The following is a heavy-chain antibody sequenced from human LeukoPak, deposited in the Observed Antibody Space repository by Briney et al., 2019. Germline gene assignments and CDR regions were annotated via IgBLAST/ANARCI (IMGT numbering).Heavy chain of an antibody. CDR3: ARGRASSGWYAWYFDL. J-gene: IGHJ2*01. V-gene: IGHV4-39*07. D-gene: IGHD6-19*01. CDR2: IYYSGST. CDR1: GGSISSSSYY. Sequence: SETLSLTCTVSGGSISSSSYYWGWIRQPPGKGLEWIGSIYYSGSTNYNPSLKSRVTISVDTSKNQFSLKLSSVTAADTAVYYCARGRASSGWYAWYFDLWGRGTLVTVSS.